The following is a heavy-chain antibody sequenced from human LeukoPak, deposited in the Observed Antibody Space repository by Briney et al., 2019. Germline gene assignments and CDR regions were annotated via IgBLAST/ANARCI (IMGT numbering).Heavy chain of an antibody. V-gene: IGHV1-69*13. D-gene: IGHD2-2*01. CDR1: GGTFSSYA. J-gene: IGHJ4*02. CDR3: ASQVVPAAIWVY. CDR2: IIPIFGTA. Sequence: ASVKVSCTASGGTFSSYAISWVRQAPGQGLEWMGGIIPIFGTANYAQKFQGRVTITADESTSTAYMELSRPRSEETAVYSCASQVVPAAIWVYWGQGTLVTVSS.